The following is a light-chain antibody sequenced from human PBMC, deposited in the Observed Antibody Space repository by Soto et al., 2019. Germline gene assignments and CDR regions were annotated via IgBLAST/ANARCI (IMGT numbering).Light chain of an antibody. Sequence: IVLTQSPGTLSLSPGERATLSCRASQTGSNSYLAWYQQKSGQAPRLLIYGVSTRATGTPDRFSGSGSGTEFTLTISSLQPDDFATYYCQHYNSYPEAFGQGTKVDIK. V-gene: IGKV3-20*01. CDR1: QTGSNSY. CDR3: QHYNSYPEA. J-gene: IGKJ1*01. CDR2: GVS.